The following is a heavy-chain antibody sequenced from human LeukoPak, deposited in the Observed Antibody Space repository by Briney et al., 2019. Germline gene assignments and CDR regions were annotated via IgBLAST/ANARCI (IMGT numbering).Heavy chain of an antibody. CDR2: ISYDGSNK. D-gene: IGHD1-26*01. V-gene: IGHV3-30*18. Sequence: GGSLRLSCAASGFTFSSYGMHWVRQAPGKGLEWVAVISYDGSNKYYADSVKGRFTISRDNSKNTLYLQMNSLRAEDTAVYYCAKASGSYYFDYWGQGTLVTVSS. J-gene: IGHJ4*02. CDR1: GFTFSSYG. CDR3: AKASGSYYFDY.